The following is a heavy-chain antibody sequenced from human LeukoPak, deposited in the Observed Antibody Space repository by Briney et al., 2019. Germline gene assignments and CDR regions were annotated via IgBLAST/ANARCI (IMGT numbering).Heavy chain of an antibody. V-gene: IGHV4-59*12. D-gene: IGHD2-2*01. J-gene: IGHJ4*02. CDR3: ARGNIVVVPAALGV. CDR1: GGSFSPAH. CDR2: ICDNGNT. Sequence: ASETLSLTCTFSGGSFSPAHWSWIRQPPGKGLEWIGVICDNGNTDYNPSLKSRVTISVDTSKNQFSLKLSSVTAADTAVYYCARGNIVVVPAALGVWGQGTLVTVSS.